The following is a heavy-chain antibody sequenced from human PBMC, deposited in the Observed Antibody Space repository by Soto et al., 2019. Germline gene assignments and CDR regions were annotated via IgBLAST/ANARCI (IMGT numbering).Heavy chain of an antibody. Sequence: QVQLVQSGAEGKKPGASVKVSCKASGYTSTNYYMHWVRQAPGHGLEWMGMIYPTGGGTKYAQKFQGRVTMTRDTSTSTSYMELSSLRSEDTAMYYCARGGAVGGSYYFDAWGQATLVTVSA. D-gene: IGHD6-19*01. V-gene: IGHV1-46*01. J-gene: IGHJ4*02. CDR3: ARGGAVGGSYYFDA. CDR2: IYPTGGGT. CDR1: GYTSTNYY.